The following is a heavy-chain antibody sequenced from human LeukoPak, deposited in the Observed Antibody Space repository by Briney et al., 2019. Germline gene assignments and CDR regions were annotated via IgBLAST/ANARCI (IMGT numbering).Heavy chain of an antibody. CDR1: VFTFTSSA. D-gene: IGHD4-17*01. CDR3: AAGTVTTAEYFQH. J-gene: IGHJ1*01. V-gene: IGHV1-58*02. Sequence: ASVKVSCKASVFTFTSSAMQWVRQARGQRLEWIGWIVVGSGNTNYAQKFQERVTITRDMSTSTAYMELSSLRSEDTAVYYCAAGTVTTAEYFQHWGQGTLVTVSS. CDR2: IVVGSGNT.